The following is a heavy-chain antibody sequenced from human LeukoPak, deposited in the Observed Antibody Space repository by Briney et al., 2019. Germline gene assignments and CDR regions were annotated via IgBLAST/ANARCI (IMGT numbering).Heavy chain of an antibody. J-gene: IGHJ3*01. D-gene: IGHD6-25*01. CDR3: ARTLRLNTPRAFDV. CDR1: GFTSSSYA. Sequence: GGSLRLSCSASGFTSSSYATHWVRQAPGKGLEYVSAISSNGGSTYYADSVKGRFTISRDNSKNTLYLQMNSLRAEDTAVYYCARTLRLNTPRAFDVWGQGTMVTVSS. V-gene: IGHV3-64*04. CDR2: ISSNGGST.